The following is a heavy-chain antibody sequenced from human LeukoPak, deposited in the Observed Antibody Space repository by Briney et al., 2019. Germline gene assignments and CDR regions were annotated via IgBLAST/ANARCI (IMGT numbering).Heavy chain of an antibody. D-gene: IGHD2-2*01. V-gene: IGHV3-66*01. Sequence: GGSLRLSCVASGFPVSSAFMDWVGQAPGKGLEWVSLLASGGNTFFADSVEGRFTLSRDNSENTVYLQMNSLRAEDAAVYYCARAVGVVDCGAHSCKPYHFDSWGQGTLVAVSS. CDR1: GFPVSSAF. CDR2: LASGGNT. J-gene: IGHJ4*02. CDR3: ARAVGVVDCGAHSCKPYHFDS.